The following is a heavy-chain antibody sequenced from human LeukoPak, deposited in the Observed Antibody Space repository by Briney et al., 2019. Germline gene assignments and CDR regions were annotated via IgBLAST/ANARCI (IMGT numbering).Heavy chain of an antibody. CDR3: ARRGANSGSYSHFDL. D-gene: IGHD1-26*01. CDR1: GGPISSSF. CDR2: IYYSGST. Sequence: PSETLSLTCTVSGGPISSSFWSWIRQPPGKGLEWIGHIYYSGSTNYNPSLKSRVTISVDTSKNQFSLKLSSVTAADTAVYSCARRGANSGSYSHFDLSGRGTLVTVSA. J-gene: IGHJ2*01. V-gene: IGHV4-59*01.